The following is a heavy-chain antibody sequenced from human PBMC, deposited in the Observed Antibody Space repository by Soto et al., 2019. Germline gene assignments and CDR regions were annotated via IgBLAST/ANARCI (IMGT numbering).Heavy chain of an antibody. V-gene: IGHV4-59*01. CDR1: GGSISSYY. CDR2: IYYSGST. CDR3: AREGPPEHRWFDP. J-gene: IGHJ5*02. D-gene: IGHD1-26*01. Sequence: QVQLQESGPGLVKPSETLSLTCTVSGGSISSYYWSWIRQPPGKGLEWIGYIYYSGSTNYNPSLKGRVTISVDTSKNQFSLKLSSVTAADTAVYYCAREGPPEHRWFDPWGQGTLVTVSS.